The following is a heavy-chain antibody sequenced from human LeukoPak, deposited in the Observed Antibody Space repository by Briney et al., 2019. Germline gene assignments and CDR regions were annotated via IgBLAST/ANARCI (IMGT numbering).Heavy chain of an antibody. CDR2: ILPDDSDT. CDR3: ARQFYYGSGSYHDY. D-gene: IGHD3-10*01. J-gene: IGHJ4*02. CDR1: GYSFSNYW. V-gene: IGHV5-51*01. Sequence: GESLKISCKGSGYSFSNYWIGGVRQMPGKGLEWMGIILPDDSDTRYSPSFQGQVTISVDKSFNTAYLQWSSLKASDTAIYYCARQFYYGSGSYHDYWGQGTLVTVSS.